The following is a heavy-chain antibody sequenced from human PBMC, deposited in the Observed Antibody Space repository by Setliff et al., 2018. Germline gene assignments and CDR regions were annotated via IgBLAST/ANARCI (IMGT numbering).Heavy chain of an antibody. J-gene: IGHJ4*02. CDR2: IWDDGGDK. CDR1: GFTFSNYW. CDR3: ARTCSGSGCYAGLES. D-gene: IGHD2-15*01. V-gene: IGHV3-33*08. Sequence: GGSLRLSCAASGFTFSNYWMTWVRQAPGKGLEWVAVIWDDGGDKYHADSVKGRFTISRDNSKNTLYLQMNSLRPEDTAVYYCARTCSGSGCYAGLESWGQGTPVTVSS.